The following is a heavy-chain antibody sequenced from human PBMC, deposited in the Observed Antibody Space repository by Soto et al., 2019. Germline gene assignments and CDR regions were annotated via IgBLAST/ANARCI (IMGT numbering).Heavy chain of an antibody. Sequence: ASVKVSCKASGYTFTSYDINWVRQATGQGLEWMGWMNPNSGNTGYAQKFQGRVTMTRNTSISTAYMELSSLRSEDTAVYYCARGQGAARTVNPWGQGTLVTVYS. V-gene: IGHV1-8*01. CDR1: GYTFTSYD. CDR3: ARGQGAARTVNP. CDR2: MNPNSGNT. D-gene: IGHD6-6*01. J-gene: IGHJ4*02.